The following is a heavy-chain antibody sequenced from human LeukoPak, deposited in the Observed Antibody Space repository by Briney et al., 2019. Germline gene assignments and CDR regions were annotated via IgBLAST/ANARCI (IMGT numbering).Heavy chain of an antibody. CDR1: GFTSSSYA. Sequence: PGGSLRLSCVASGFTSSSYAMSWVRQAPGKGLEWVSGISGSGGSTYYADSVMGRFTISRDNSKNTLFLQMNSLRAEDTAVYYCAKETYSSGWYPYFDYWGQGTLVTVSS. CDR3: AKETYSSGWYPYFDY. D-gene: IGHD6-19*01. V-gene: IGHV3-23*01. CDR2: ISGSGGST. J-gene: IGHJ4*02.